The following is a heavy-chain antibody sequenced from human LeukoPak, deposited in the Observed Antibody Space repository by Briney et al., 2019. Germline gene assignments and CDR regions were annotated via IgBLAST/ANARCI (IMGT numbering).Heavy chain of an antibody. Sequence: GGSLRLSCAASGFTFSSYAMSWVRQAPGKGLEWVSYISSSGSTIYYADSVKGRFTISRDNAKNSLYLQMNSLRAEDTAVYYCARVRYSSSSTFDYWGQGTLVTVSS. J-gene: IGHJ4*02. CDR2: ISSSGSTI. V-gene: IGHV3-48*04. D-gene: IGHD6-13*01. CDR3: ARVRYSSSSTFDY. CDR1: GFTFSSYA.